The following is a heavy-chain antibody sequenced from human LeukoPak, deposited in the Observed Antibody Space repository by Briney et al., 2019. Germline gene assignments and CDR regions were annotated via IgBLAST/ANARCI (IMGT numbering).Heavy chain of an antibody. V-gene: IGHV1-3*01. CDR3: ARDLAMVYYNWFDP. Sequence: ASVKVSCKASGYTFTSYAMHWVRQAPGQRLEWMGWINAGNGNTKYSQKFQGRVTTARDTSASTAYMELSSLRSEDTAVYYCARDLAMVYYNWFDPWGQGTLVTVSS. D-gene: IGHD5-18*01. J-gene: IGHJ5*02. CDR1: GYTFTSYA. CDR2: INAGNGNT.